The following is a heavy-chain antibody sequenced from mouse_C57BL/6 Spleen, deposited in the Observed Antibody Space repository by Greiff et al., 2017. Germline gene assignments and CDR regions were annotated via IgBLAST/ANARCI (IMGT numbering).Heavy chain of an antibody. D-gene: IGHD2-12*01. J-gene: IGHJ4*01. CDR1: GFTFSSYA. CDR2: ISDGGSYT. V-gene: IGHV5-4*01. CDR3: ARAPLRRDSYYAMDY. Sequence: EVQVVESGGGLVKPGGSLKLSCAASGFTFSSYAMSWVRQTPEKRLEWVATISDGGSYTYYPDNVKGRFTISRDNAKNNLYLQMSHLKSEDTAMYYCARAPLRRDSYYAMDYWGQGTSVTVSS.